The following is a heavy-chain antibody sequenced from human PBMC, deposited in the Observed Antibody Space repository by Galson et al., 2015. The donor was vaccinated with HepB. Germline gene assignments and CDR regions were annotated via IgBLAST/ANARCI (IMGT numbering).Heavy chain of an antibody. J-gene: IGHJ4*02. CDR1: GITFSGSW. V-gene: IGHV3-7*05. Sequence: SLRLSCAASGITFSGSWMNWVRQPPGKGLEWVAMISPDGSRKYYVDSVKGRFTISRDDARNSLYLHMDSLRTDDTALYYCSRGDYWGQGTLVTVSS. CDR2: ISPDGSRK. CDR3: SRGDY.